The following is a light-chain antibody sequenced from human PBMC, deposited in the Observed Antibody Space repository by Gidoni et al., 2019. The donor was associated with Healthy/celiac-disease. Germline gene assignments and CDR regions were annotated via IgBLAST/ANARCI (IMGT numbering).Light chain of an antibody. J-gene: IGKJ1*01. CDR2: AAS. CDR3: QQSYSTPLCT. Sequence: DIQMTQSPSSLSASVGDRVTITCRASQSIRSYLNWYQQKPGKAPKLLIYAASSLQSGVPSRFSGSGSWTDFTLTISSLQPEDFATYYCQQSYSTPLCTFGPGTKVEIK. V-gene: IGKV1-39*01. CDR1: QSIRSY.